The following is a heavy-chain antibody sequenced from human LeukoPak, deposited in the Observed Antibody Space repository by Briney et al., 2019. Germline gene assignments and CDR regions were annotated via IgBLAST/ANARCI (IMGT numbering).Heavy chain of an antibody. CDR1: GGSFSGYY. CDR2: INHSGST. V-gene: IGHV4-34*01. D-gene: IGHD3-10*01. Sequence: SETLSLTCAVYGGSFSGYYWSWIRQPPGKGLEWIGEINHSGSTNYNPSLKSRVTISVDTSKNQFSLKLSSVTAADTAVCYCARGRVRGYGSGRLDAFDIWGQGTMVTVSS. J-gene: IGHJ3*02. CDR3: ARGRVRGYGSGRLDAFDI.